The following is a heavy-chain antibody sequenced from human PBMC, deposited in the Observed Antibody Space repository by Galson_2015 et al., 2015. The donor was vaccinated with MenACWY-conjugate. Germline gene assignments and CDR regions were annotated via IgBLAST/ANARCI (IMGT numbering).Heavy chain of an antibody. CDR1: GGSISSYH. CDR2: IYYTGSA. Sequence: LSLTCAVSGGSISSYHWSWIRQPPWKGLEWIGYIYYTGSANYNPSLKSRVTISVDTSKNQFSLKLSSVTAADTAVYFCARAPYGSQTNNYFMDVWGQGILIPVSS. D-gene: IGHD3-10*01. CDR3: ARAPYGSQTNNYFMDV. V-gene: IGHV4-59*01. J-gene: IGHJ4*02.